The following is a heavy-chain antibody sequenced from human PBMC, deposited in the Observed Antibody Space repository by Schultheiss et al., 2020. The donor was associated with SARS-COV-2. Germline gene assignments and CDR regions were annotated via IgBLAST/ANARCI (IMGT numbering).Heavy chain of an antibody. Sequence: GGSLRLSCAASGFTFDDYAMHWVRQAPGKGLEWVSAISGSGGSTYYADSVKGRFTISRDNSKNTLYLQMNSLRAEDTAVYYCARAYWGLPLDSWGQGTLVTVSS. J-gene: IGHJ4*02. V-gene: IGHV3-23*01. CDR2: ISGSGGST. CDR1: GFTFDDYA. CDR3: ARAYWGLPLDS. D-gene: IGHD7-27*01.